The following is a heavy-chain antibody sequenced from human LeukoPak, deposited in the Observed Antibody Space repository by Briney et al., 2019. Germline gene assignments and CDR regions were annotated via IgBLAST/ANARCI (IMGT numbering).Heavy chain of an antibody. D-gene: IGHD5-24*01. Sequence: ASVTVSRKASGGIFTNFAISWVRQAPGQGLEWMGGIIPIFGTANYAQKFQGRVTITADESTSTAYMELSSLRSEDTAVYYCARGRDGYETGGWFDPWGQGTLVTVSS. J-gene: IGHJ5*02. CDR1: GGIFTNFA. CDR2: IIPIFGTA. CDR3: ARGRDGYETGGWFDP. V-gene: IGHV1-69*13.